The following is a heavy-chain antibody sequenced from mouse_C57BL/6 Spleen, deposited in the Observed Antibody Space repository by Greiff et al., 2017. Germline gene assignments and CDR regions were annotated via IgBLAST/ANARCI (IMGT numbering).Heavy chain of an antibody. Sequence: VQLKQSGPELVKPGDSVKISCKASGYSFTGYFMNWVMQSHGKSLEWIGRINPYNGDTFYNQKFKGKATLTVDKSSSTAHMELRSLTSEDSAVYYCARGHYYGSSYFDYWGQGTTLTVSS. CDR3: ARGHYYGSSYFDY. D-gene: IGHD1-1*01. CDR1: GYSFTGYF. J-gene: IGHJ2*01. CDR2: INPYNGDT. V-gene: IGHV1-20*01.